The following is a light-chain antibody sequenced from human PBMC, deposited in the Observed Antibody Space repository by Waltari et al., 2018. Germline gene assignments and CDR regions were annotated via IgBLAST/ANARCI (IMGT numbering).Light chain of an antibody. CDR1: QSVYTTY. Sequence: IVLTQSPATLSLSPGQRATLSCRASQSVYTTYLAWYQQKPGQAPRLLIYSSSNRATGIPDRFSGRGSGTDFTLTISRLEPGDFAVYYCQQDGTSPLTFGQGTKVEIK. CDR3: QQDGTSPLT. J-gene: IGKJ1*01. CDR2: SSS. V-gene: IGKV3-20*01.